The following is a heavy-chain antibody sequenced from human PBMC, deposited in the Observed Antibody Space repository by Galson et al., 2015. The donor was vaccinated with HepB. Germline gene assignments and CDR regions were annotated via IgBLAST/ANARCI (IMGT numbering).Heavy chain of an antibody. Sequence: SLTCAVSGGSISSANWWTWVRQSPGKGLEWIGEKYHSGSANYNPSLKSRVTISVDKSNNHFSLRLTSVTAADTAVYYCARGLWLGESSYGMDVWGQGTTVTVSS. V-gene: IGHV4-4*02. J-gene: IGHJ6*02. CDR3: ARGLWLGESSYGMDV. CDR2: KYHSGSA. D-gene: IGHD3-10*01. CDR1: GGSISSANW.